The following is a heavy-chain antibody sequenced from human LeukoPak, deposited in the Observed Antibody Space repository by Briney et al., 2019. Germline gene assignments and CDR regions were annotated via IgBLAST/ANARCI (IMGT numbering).Heavy chain of an antibody. V-gene: IGHV1-46*01. CDR2: INPSGGST. CDR3: ARATLSEATDWSFDY. D-gene: IGHD3/OR15-3a*01. CDR1: GYTFTSYY. J-gene: IGHJ4*02. Sequence: ASVTVSCTASGYTFTSYYMHWVRQAPGQGLEWMGIINPSGGSTSCAQKFQGRVTMTRDTSTSTVYMELSSLRSEDTAVYYCARATLSEATDWSFDYWGQGTLVTVSS.